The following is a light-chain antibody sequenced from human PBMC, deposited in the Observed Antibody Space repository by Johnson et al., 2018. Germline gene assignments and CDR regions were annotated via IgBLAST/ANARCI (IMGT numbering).Light chain of an antibody. CDR2: ENN. CDR1: SSNIGNNY. J-gene: IGLJ1*01. CDR3: GTWDSSLSAGNV. V-gene: IGLV1-51*02. Sequence: QSVLTQPPSVSAAPGKKVTISCSGSSSNIGNNYVSWYQQLPGTAPKLLIYENNKRPSGIPDRFYGSKSGTSATLGITGLQTGDEADYYCGTWDSSLSAGNVFGTGTKVTVL.